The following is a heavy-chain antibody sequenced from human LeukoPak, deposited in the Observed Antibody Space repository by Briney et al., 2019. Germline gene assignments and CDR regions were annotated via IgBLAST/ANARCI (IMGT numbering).Heavy chain of an antibody. J-gene: IGHJ4*02. CDR3: ARDQGYYYDSTGYVFDS. CDR2: INVYNGKT. CDR1: GYTFTDYY. D-gene: IGHD3-22*01. Sequence: ASVKVSCRPSGYTFTDYYIHWVRQAPGQGLEWMAWINVYNGKTYYAQNFQGRVTVTTDTSTSTAYMELGNLRSDDTAVYYCARDQGYYYDSTGYVFDSWGQGTLVTVSS. V-gene: IGHV1-18*04.